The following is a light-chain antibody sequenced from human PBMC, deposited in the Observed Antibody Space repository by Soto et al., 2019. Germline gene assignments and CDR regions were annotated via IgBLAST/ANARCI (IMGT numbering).Light chain of an antibody. CDR1: QNIRKY. J-gene: IGKJ5*01. CDR3: KQTYSALIT. Sequence: DIQMTQSPSSLSASVGDRVTIACRASQNIRKYVNWYQQKPGKGPKLRISATSNLQSGVQSRFSGSGSGSDFTLTIRSLQPEDFATYYCKQTYSALITFGQGTRLEIK. CDR2: ATS. V-gene: IGKV1-39*01.